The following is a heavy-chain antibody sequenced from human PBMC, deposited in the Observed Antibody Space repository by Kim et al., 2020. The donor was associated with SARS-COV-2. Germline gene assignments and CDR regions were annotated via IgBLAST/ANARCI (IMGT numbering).Heavy chain of an antibody. CDR3: TTVGSGSYGGYYYYGMDV. V-gene: IGHV3-15*01. D-gene: IGHD1-26*01. Sequence: KGRFTISRDDSKNTLYLQMNSLKTEDTAVYYCTTVGSGSYGGYYYYGMDVWGQGTTVTVSS. J-gene: IGHJ6*02.